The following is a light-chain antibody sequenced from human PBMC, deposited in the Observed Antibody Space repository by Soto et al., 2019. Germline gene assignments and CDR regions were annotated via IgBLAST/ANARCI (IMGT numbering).Light chain of an antibody. J-gene: IGLJ3*02. V-gene: IGLV1-51*01. CDR2: DNN. Sequence: QSVLTQPPSVSAAPGQTVTISCSGSSSNIGNNYVSWYQQLPGTAPKLLIYDNNKRPSGIPDRFSGSKSGTSASLAISGLQSEDEADYYCAAWDDSLNGPVFGGGTKLTVL. CDR1: SSNIGNNY. CDR3: AAWDDSLNGPV.